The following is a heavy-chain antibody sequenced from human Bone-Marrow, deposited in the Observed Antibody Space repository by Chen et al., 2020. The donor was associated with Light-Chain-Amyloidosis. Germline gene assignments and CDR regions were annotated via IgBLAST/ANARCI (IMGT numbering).Heavy chain of an antibody. D-gene: IGHD3-10*01. CDR1: GFPFGTHA. CDR2: IWYDGSNK. CDR3: ARDPPGSGFAFDY. Sequence: QEELVESGGGVVQPGRSLRLSCAASGFPFGTHAMHWVRQAPGTGLEWVAFIWYDGSNKHYADSVKGRFTISRDNSKNTVFLEMNSLRAEDTAVYFCARDPPGSGFAFDYWGQGTLVTVSS. V-gene: IGHV3-33*01. J-gene: IGHJ4*02.